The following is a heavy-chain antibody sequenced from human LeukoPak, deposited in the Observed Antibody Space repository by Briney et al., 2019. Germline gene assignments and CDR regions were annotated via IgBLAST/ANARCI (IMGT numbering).Heavy chain of an antibody. CDR2: IIPIFGTA. CDR3: ARYYNILTGPSTFDY. Sequence: SVKVSCKASGGTFSSYAISWVRQAPGQGLEWMGGIIPIFGTANYAQKFLGRVTITTDESTSTAYMELSSLRSEDTAVYYCARYYNILTGPSTFDYWGQGTLVTVSS. V-gene: IGHV1-69*05. J-gene: IGHJ4*02. CDR1: GGTFSSYA. D-gene: IGHD3-9*01.